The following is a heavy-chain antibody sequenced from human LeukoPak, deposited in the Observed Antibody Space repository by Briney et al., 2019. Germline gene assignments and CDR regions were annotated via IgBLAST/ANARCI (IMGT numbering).Heavy chain of an antibody. D-gene: IGHD3-9*01. CDR1: GFTVSSNY. J-gene: IGHJ4*02. V-gene: IGHV3-66*01. CDR3: ALGLVTDY. CDR2: IYSDGTI. Sequence: GESLRLSCAASGFTVSSNYMSWVRQVPGKGLEWVSVIYSDGTISYADSVKGRFTISRDNSENTLYLQMNSLRVEDTAVYYCALGLVTDYWGQGTLVTVSS.